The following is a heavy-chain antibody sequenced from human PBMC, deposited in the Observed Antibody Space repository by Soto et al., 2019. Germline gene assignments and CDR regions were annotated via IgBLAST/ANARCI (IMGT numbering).Heavy chain of an antibody. CDR2: IIPIFGTA. CDR3: AITVVPAAAHYYGMDV. V-gene: IGHV1-69*13. J-gene: IGHJ6*02. D-gene: IGHD2-2*01. CDR1: GGTFSSYA. Sequence: ASVKVSCKASGGTFSSYAISWVRQAPGQGLEWMGGIIPIFGTANYAQKFQGRVTITADESTSTAYMELSSLRSEDTAVYYCAITVVPAAAHYYGMDVWGRGTTVTVSS.